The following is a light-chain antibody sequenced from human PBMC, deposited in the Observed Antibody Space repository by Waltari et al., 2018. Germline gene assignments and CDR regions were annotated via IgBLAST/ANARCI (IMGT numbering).Light chain of an antibody. Sequence: QSALTQPPSASGSPGQSVPISCPGTRSDVAGYNYVSWYQQHPGKAPKVIIFEVSKRPSGVPDRFTGSKSGNTASLTVSGLQAEDEADYYCSSYAGSNNLVFGGGTKLTVL. CDR2: EVS. CDR1: RSDVAGYNY. V-gene: IGLV2-8*01. J-gene: IGLJ2*01. CDR3: SSYAGSNNLV.